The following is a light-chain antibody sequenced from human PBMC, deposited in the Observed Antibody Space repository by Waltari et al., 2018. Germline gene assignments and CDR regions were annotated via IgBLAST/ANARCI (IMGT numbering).Light chain of an antibody. CDR1: PSVGSD. Sequence: EIVMTQSPATLSVSPGERATLSCRAGPSVGSDLAWYQHKPGQAPRLLIYGASTRATGIPARFSGNESGTEFTLTISSLQSEDFGVFYCQQYNHWPLTFGGGTKVEIK. CDR3: QQYNHWPLT. J-gene: IGKJ4*01. V-gene: IGKV3-15*01. CDR2: GAS.